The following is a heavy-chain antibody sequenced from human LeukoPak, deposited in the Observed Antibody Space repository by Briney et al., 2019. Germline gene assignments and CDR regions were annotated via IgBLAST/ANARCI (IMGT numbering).Heavy chain of an antibody. Sequence: SETLSLTCTVSGGSISSYYWSWIRQPPGKGLEWIGYIYYSGSTNYNPSLKGRVNISVDTSKDPLSLKPSPGTAAGPAGLYCWKVSVAPITMIRIVAKEEAFDIWGQGTMVTVSS. V-gene: IGHV4-59*12. CDR3: WKVSVAPITMIRIVAKEEAFDI. CDR1: GGSISSYY. D-gene: IGHD3-22*01. CDR2: IYYSGST. J-gene: IGHJ3*02.